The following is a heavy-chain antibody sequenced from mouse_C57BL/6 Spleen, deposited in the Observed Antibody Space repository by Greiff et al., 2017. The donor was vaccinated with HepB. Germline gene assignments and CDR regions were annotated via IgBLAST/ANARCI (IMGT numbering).Heavy chain of an antibody. CDR3: ASIGGGSSYVGY. J-gene: IGHJ2*01. D-gene: IGHD1-1*01. CDR1: GYTFTSYG. Sequence: QVQLQQSGAELARPGASVKLSCKASGYTFTSYGISWVKQRTGQGLEWIGEIYPRSGNSYYNEKFKGKATLTADKSSSTAYMELRSLTSEDSAVYFCASIGGGSSYVGYWGQGTTLTVSS. V-gene: IGHV1-81*01. CDR2: IYPRSGNS.